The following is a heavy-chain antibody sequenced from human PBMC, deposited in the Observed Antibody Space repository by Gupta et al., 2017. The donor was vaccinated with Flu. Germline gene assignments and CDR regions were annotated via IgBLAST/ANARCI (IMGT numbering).Heavy chain of an antibody. Sequence: SWVRQAPGQGLEWMGGIIPVFGISTYAQKFQGRVTITADESTSTAYMELSSLRFEDTAVYYCAREDPESGGPHGNYYGMDVWGQGTSVTVS. V-gene: IGHV1-69*01. J-gene: IGHJ6*02. CDR2: IIPVFGIS. CDR3: AREDPESGGPHGNYYGMDV. D-gene: IGHD2-15*01.